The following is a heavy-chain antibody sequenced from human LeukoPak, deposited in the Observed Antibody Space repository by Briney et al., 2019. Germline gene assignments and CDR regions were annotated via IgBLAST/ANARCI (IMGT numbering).Heavy chain of an antibody. CDR1: GGSISSYH. Sequence: SETLSLTCTVSGGSISSYHWSWIRHPPGKGREGMGYIYYSGSTNYNHSLKSRVTISVDTSKNQFSLKLISVAAADTAVYYCARRRIDSSGYYYYYYGMDVWGQGTTVTVSS. V-gene: IGHV4-59*08. CDR2: IYYSGST. D-gene: IGHD3-22*01. CDR3: ARRRIDSSGYYYYYYGMDV. J-gene: IGHJ6*02.